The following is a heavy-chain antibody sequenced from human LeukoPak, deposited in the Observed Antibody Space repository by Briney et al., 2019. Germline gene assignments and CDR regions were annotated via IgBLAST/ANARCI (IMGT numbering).Heavy chain of an antibody. J-gene: IGHJ4*02. CDR2: ISAYNGNT. CDR1: GYTFTSYG. V-gene: IGHV1-18*01. D-gene: IGHD3-3*01. CDR3: ARRTNYDFWSGYSFDY. Sequence: GASVKVSCKASGYTFTSYGISWVRQAPGQGLEWMGWISAYNGNTNYAQKLQGRVTMTTDTSTSTAYMELRSLRSDDTAVYYCARRTNYDFWSGYSFDYWGQGTLVTVSS.